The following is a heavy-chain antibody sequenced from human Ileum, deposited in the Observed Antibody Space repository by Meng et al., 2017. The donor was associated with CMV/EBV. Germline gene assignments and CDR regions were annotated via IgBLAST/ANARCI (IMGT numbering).Heavy chain of an antibody. J-gene: IGHJ5*02. CDR3: AHRRGGGSGWNWFGP. CDR1: GSSLTCEGFG. CDR2: IYWDDDK. Sequence: MKEFCTTWVQPQPTVHLCSSYAGSSLTCEGFGVSCSRRPPGKAREWFALIYWDDDKDYSPSLQSKLTIMKHTSKNQVVLIMTDMGPVDTATYYGAHRRGGGSGWNWFGPWGQGILVTVSS. D-gene: IGHD6-19*01. V-gene: IGHV2-5*02.